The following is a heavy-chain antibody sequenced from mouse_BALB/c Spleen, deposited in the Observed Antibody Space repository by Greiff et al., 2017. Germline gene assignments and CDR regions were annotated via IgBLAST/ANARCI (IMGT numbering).Heavy chain of an antibody. D-gene: IGHD2-14*01. J-gene: IGHJ1*01. V-gene: IGHV2-9*02. CDR3: ARDGGTTYGDWYFDV. CDR2: IWAGGST. Sequence: QVQLQQSGPGLVAPSQSLSITCTVSGFSLTSYGVHWVRQPPGKGLEWLGVIWAGGSTNYNSALMSRLSISKDNSKSQVFLKMNSLQTDDTAMYYCARDGGTTYGDWYFDVWGAGTTVTVSA. CDR1: GFSLTSYG.